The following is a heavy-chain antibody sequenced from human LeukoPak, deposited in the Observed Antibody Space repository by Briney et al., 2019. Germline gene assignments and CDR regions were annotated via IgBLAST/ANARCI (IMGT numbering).Heavy chain of an antibody. V-gene: IGHV1-3*01. Sequence: ASVKVSCKASGYTFTSYAMHWVHQAPGQRLEWMGWINAGNGNTKYSQKFQGRVTITRDTSASTAYMELSSLRSEDTAVYYCARDKVDSSGSLDYWGQGTLVTVSS. CDR2: INAGNGNT. CDR3: ARDKVDSSGSLDY. J-gene: IGHJ4*02. CDR1: GYTFTSYA. D-gene: IGHD6-19*01.